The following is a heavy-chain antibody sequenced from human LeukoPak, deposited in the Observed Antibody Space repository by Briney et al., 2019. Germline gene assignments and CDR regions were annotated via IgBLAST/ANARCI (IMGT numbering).Heavy chain of an antibody. CDR2: IYYSGIT. CDR1: GGSISSGGYY. CDR3: ARATRHDVVVFDF. Sequence: SETLSLTCTVSGGSISSGGYYWSWIRQHPGKGLEWIGYIYYSGITYYSPSLKSRVSISVDKSKNQFSLRLSSVSAADTAVYYCARATRHDVVVFDFWGQGTLVTVSS. V-gene: IGHV4-30-4*08. J-gene: IGHJ4*02. D-gene: IGHD2-21*01.